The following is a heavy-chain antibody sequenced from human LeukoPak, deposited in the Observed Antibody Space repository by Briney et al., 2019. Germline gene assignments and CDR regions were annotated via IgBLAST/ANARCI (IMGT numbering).Heavy chain of an antibody. V-gene: IGHV4-39*01. J-gene: IGHJ4*02. CDR1: GGSISSSSYY. D-gene: IGHD3-16*02. CDR2: IYYSGST. CDR3: ARRPPFMITFGGVVAPSYYFDY. Sequence: SETLSLTCTVSGGSISSSSYYWGWIRQPPEKGLEWIWSIYYSGSTYYNPSLKSRVTISVDTSKNQFSLKLSSVTAADTAVYYCARRPPFMITFGGVVAPSYYFDYWGQGTLVTVSS.